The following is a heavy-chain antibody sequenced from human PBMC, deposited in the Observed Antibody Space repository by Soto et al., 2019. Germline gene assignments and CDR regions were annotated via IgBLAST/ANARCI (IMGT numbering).Heavy chain of an antibody. CDR3: ARELPYGGKEPYFDY. CDR1: GFTFSSYA. J-gene: IGHJ4*02. D-gene: IGHD4-17*01. Sequence: QVQLVESGGGVVQPGRSLRLSCAASGFTFSSYAMHWVRQAPGKGLEWVAVISYDGSNKYYADSVKGRFTISRDNSKNTQYLQMNSLRTEDTAVYYCARELPYGGKEPYFDYWGQGTLVTVSS. V-gene: IGHV3-30-3*01. CDR2: ISYDGSNK.